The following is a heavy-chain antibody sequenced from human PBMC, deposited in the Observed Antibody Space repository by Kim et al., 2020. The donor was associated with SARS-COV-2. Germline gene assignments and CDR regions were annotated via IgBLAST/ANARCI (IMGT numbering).Heavy chain of an antibody. Sequence: GGSLRLSCEGSGFIFNNNYMSWVRQAPGKGLEWVAHIRGDGGTQYYGDSVKGRFTISRDNAQNLLYLQMNSLRAEDTAVYYCVRDGGYCSGDICYCLLDFWGQGTLVTVSS. D-gene: IGHD2-15*01. J-gene: IGHJ4*02. CDR2: IRGDGGTQ. CDR1: GFIFNNNY. CDR3: VRDGGYCSGDICYCLLDF. V-gene: IGHV3-7*01.